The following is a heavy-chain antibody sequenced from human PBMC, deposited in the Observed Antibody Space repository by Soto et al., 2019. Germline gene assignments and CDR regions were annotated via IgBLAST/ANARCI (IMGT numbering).Heavy chain of an antibody. V-gene: IGHV3-30-3*01. J-gene: IGHJ4*02. Sequence: QVQLVESGGGVVQPGRSLRLSCAASGFTFSSYAMHWVRQAPGKGLEWVAVISYDGSNKYYADSVKGRFTISRDNSKNALYLQMNSLSAEDTAVYYCARDPFGFGGYWGQGTLVTVSS. CDR3: ARDPFGFGGY. CDR2: ISYDGSNK. D-gene: IGHD3-10*01. CDR1: GFTFSSYA.